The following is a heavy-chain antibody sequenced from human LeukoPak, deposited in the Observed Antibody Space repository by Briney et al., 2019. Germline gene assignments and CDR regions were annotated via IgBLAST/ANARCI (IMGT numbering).Heavy chain of an antibody. CDR2: IYYSGST. V-gene: IGHV4-31*03. Sequence: DPSQTLSLTCTVSGGSISSGGYYWSWIRQHPGKGLEWIGYIYYSGSTYYNPSLKSRVTISVDTSKNQFSLKLSSVTAADTAVYYCARVCRIAAAGTRYYYYGMDVWGQGTTVTVSS. J-gene: IGHJ6*02. CDR1: GGSISSGGYY. CDR3: ARVCRIAAAGTRYYYYGMDV. D-gene: IGHD6-13*01.